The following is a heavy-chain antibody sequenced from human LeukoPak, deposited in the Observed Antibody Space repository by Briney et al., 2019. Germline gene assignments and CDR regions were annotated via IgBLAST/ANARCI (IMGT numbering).Heavy chain of an antibody. J-gene: IGHJ3*01. V-gene: IGHV3-23*01. CDR2: ITGTGGST. D-gene: IGHD6-19*01. CDR3: AKVRDTRDWYKDAFDV. CDR1: GFAFRNYA. Sequence: GGSLRLSCAASGFAFRNYAASWIRQAPGKGLEWVSAITGTGGSTYYVASVKGRFTVSRDNSRNTLYLQMSSLRAEDSAMYYCAKVRDTRDWYKDAFDVWGQGTRVTVSS.